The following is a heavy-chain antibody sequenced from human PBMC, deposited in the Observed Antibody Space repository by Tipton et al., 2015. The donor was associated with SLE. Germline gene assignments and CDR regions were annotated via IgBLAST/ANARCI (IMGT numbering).Heavy chain of an antibody. Sequence: TLSLTFTVSGGSISSSSYYWGWIRQPPGKGLEWIGSIYYSGSTYYNPSLKSRVTISGDTSKNQFSLKLSSVTAADTAVYYCARPPKTGYNVDLWGRGTLVTVSS. CDR1: GGSISSSSYY. D-gene: IGHD1-14*01. CDR3: ARPPKTGYNVDL. V-gene: IGHV4-39*01. CDR2: IYYSGST. J-gene: IGHJ2*01.